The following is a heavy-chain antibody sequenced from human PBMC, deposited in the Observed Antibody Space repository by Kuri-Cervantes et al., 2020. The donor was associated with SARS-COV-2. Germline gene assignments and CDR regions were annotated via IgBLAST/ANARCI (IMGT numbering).Heavy chain of an antibody. Sequence: GESLKISCAASGFTFSSYGMHWVRQAPGKGLEWVAFIRYDGSNKYYADSVKGRFTISRDNSKNTLYLQMNSLRAEDTAVYYCAKCSPNIVVVPAATDFDYWGQGTLVTVSS. J-gene: IGHJ4*02. CDR1: GFTFSSYG. V-gene: IGHV3-30*02. CDR3: AKCSPNIVVVPAATDFDY. CDR2: IRYDGSNK. D-gene: IGHD2-2*01.